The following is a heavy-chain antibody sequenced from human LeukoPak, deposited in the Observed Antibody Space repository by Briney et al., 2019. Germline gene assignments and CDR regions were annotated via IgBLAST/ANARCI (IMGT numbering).Heavy chain of an antibody. J-gene: IGHJ4*02. D-gene: IGHD3-3*01. Sequence: SETLSLTCTVSGGSISSYYWSWIRQPAGKGLESIGHISTSGSTNYNPSLKSRVTMSVDTSKNQFSLKLSSVTAADTAVYYCARRIGFWSGYCDYWGQGTLVTVSS. CDR3: ARRIGFWSGYCDY. CDR1: GGSISSYY. V-gene: IGHV4-4*07. CDR2: ISTSGST.